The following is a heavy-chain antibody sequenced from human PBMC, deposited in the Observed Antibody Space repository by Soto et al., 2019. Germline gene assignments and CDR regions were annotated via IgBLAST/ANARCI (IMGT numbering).Heavy chain of an antibody. CDR2: ISYSEST. J-gene: IGHJ4*02. CDR1: GASISSYY. CDR3: ARYSGTYYVY. D-gene: IGHD1-26*01. V-gene: IGHV4-59*01. Sequence: PSETLSLTCTVSGASISSYYWTWIRQPPGRGLEWIGFISYSESTNYNPSLKSRVTMSVDTSTNQFSLNLSSVTAADTAVYYCARYSGTYYVYWGQGTLVTVSS.